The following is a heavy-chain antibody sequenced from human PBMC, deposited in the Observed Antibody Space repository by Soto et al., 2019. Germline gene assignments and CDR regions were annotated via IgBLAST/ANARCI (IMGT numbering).Heavy chain of an antibody. CDR3: ARIRLEAAYYYGMDV. V-gene: IGHV2-70*01. D-gene: IGHD6-25*01. Sequence: SGPTLVNPTQTLTLTCTFSGFSLSTSGMCVSWIRQPPGKALEWLALIDWDDDKYYSTSLKTRLTISKDTSKNQVVLTMTNMDPVDTATYYCARIRLEAAYYYGMDVWGQGTTVTVSS. CDR1: GFSLSTSGMC. J-gene: IGHJ6*02. CDR2: IDWDDDK.